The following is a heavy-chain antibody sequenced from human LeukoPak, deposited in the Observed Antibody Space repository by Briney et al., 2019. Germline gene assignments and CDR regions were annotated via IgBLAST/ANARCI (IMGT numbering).Heavy chain of an antibody. D-gene: IGHD3-22*01. CDR2: IKSKTDGGTT. Sequence: GGSLRLSCAASGFTFSNAWMSWVRQAPGKGLEWVGRIKSKTDGGTTDYAAPVKGRFTISRDDSKNTLYLQMNSLKTEDTAVYYCTTESDYYDSSGYYPRGYWGQGTLVTVSS. CDR1: GFTFSNAW. V-gene: IGHV3-15*01. J-gene: IGHJ4*02. CDR3: TTESDYYDSSGYYPRGY.